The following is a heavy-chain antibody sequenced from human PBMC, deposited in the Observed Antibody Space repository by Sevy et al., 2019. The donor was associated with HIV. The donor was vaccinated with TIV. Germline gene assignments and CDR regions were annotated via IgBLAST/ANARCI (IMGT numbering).Heavy chain of an antibody. CDR2: ISAYNGNT. CDR3: ARDTPLNLYSSSWYSGGDFDY. CDR1: GYTFTSYG. Sequence: ASVKVSCKASGYTFTSYGISWVRQAPGQGLEWMGWISAYNGNTNYAQKLQGRVTMTTDTSTSTAYMELRSLRSDDTAVYYCARDTPLNLYSSSWYSGGDFDYWGQGPLVTVSS. D-gene: IGHD6-13*01. J-gene: IGHJ4*02. V-gene: IGHV1-18*01.